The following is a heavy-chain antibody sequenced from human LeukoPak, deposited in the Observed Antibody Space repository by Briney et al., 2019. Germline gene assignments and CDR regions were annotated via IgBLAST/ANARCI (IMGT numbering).Heavy chain of an antibody. D-gene: IGHD3-9*01. CDR3: AREGGYDILTGYYHDAFDI. J-gene: IGHJ3*02. CDR2: IYYSGST. CDR1: GGSIGSYY. V-gene: IGHV4-59*01. Sequence: SETLSLTCTVSGGSIGSYYWSWIRQPPGKGLEWIGYIYYSGSTNYNPSLKSRVTISVDTSKNQFSLKLSSATAADTAVYYCAREGGYDILTGYYHDAFDIWGQGTMVTVSS.